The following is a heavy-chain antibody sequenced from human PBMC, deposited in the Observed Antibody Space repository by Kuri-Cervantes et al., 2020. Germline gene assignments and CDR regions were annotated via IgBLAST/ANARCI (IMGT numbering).Heavy chain of an antibody. CDR2: IKQDGSEK. V-gene: IGHV3-7*01. CDR3: ARVNVNDALDI. CDR1: GFTFSSYW. D-gene: IGHD1-1*01. J-gene: IGHJ3*02. Sequence: GESLKISCAASGFTFSSYWMSWVRQAPGKGLEWVANIKQDGSEKYYVDSVKGRFTISRDNAKSSLYLQMNSLRADDTAVYYCARVNVNDALDIWVQGTMVTVSS.